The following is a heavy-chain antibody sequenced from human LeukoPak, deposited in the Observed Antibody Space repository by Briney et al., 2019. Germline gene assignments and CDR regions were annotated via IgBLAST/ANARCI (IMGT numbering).Heavy chain of an antibody. CDR1: GFTFSSYE. Sequence: GGSLRLSCAASGFTFSSYEMNWVRQTPGMGLEWIAYISSGATSIYYADSVKGRFNISRDNAKNSLNLQMNSLRAEDTAVYYCATNSRVSHAFAIWGQGTMVTVSA. CDR3: ATNSRVSHAFAI. D-gene: IGHD6-13*01. J-gene: IGHJ3*02. V-gene: IGHV3-48*03. CDR2: ISSGATSI.